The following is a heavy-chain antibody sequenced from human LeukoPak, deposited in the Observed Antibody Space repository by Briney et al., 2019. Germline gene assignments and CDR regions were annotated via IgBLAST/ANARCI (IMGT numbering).Heavy chain of an antibody. CDR1: GGSISSSPYY. D-gene: IGHD4-23*01. CDR3: ERHASADGNWPRPLDY. J-gene: IGHJ4*02. CDR2: IYYSGSA. V-gene: IGHV4-39*01. Sequence: SETLSLTCTVSGGSISSSPYYWGWIRQPPGKGLEWIGNIYYSGSAYYNPSLKTRVTISVDTSKNQFSLKLTSVTAADTAVHYCERHASADGNWPRPLDYWGQGSLVTVSS.